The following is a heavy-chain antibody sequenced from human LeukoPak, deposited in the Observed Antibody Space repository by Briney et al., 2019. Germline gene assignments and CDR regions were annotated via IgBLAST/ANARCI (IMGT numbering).Heavy chain of an antibody. Sequence: PSETLSLTCTVSGGSISSYYWSWIRQPPGKGLEWIGYTHYSGSTKYNPSLKSRLTISVDSSKNQFSLRLSSVTAADTAVYYCARGERITIFGVVILGGVNFDYWGQGTLVTVSS. D-gene: IGHD3-3*01. CDR3: ARGERITIFGVVILGGVNFDY. CDR1: GGSISSYY. V-gene: IGHV4-59*12. J-gene: IGHJ4*02. CDR2: THYSGST.